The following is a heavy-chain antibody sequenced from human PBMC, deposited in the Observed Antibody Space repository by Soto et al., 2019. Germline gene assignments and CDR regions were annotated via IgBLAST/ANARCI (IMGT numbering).Heavy chain of an antibody. CDR1: GGSISSYY. CDR2: IYYGGST. J-gene: IGHJ4*02. V-gene: IGHV4-59*08. Sequence: QVQLQESGPGLVKPSETLSLTCTVSGGSISSYYWSWIRQPPGKGLEWIGYIYYGGSTNYNPSLKSRVTISVDTSKNQFSLKLSSVTAADTAVYYCARGGGSPDYWGQGTLVTVSS. D-gene: IGHD1-26*01. CDR3: ARGGGSPDY.